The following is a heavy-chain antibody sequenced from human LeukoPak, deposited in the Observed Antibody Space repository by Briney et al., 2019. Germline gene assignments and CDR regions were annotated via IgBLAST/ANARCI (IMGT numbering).Heavy chain of an antibody. CDR2: IIPILGIA. CDR1: GGTFSSYA. CDR3: AGGTYSSTVSATIWNNYYMDV. D-gene: IGHD1/OR15-1a*01. V-gene: IGHV1-69*04. Sequence: GSSVKVSCKASGGTFSSYAISWVRQAPGQGLEWMGRIIPILGIANYAQKFQGRVTITTDESTSTAYMELSSLRSEDTAVYYCAGGTYSSTVSATIWNNYYMDVWGKGTTVTVSS. J-gene: IGHJ6*03.